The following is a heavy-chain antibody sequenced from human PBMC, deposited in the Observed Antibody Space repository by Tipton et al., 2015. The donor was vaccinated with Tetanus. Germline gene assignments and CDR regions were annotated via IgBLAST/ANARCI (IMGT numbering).Heavy chain of an antibody. CDR2: ISYSGRT. V-gene: IGHV4-39*02. Sequence: TLSLTCIVSGGSMSGSGHYGAWVRQSPGKGLEWIGSISYSGRTYYSPSLKSRVNMSVDTSKKDFSVRLGSVTAADTAVYYCARLREIVSRSGWAFDYWGQGTLLTVSS. CDR3: ARLREIVSRSGWAFDY. J-gene: IGHJ4*02. D-gene: IGHD3-10*01. CDR1: GGSMSGSGHY.